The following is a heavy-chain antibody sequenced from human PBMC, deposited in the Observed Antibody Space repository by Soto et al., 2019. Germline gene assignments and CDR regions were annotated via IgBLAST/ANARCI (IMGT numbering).Heavy chain of an antibody. D-gene: IGHD3-9*01. CDR1: GFTFSLSA. Sequence: EVQLLESGGGFVQPGESLRLSCAASGFTFSLSAMSWVRQAPGRGLAWVSSLSGGGSTTDYADSVKSRFTISRDNSKNTVHLQMNSLRAEDTAVYYCAKGPEYDILTGCDYWGQGALVTVSS. CDR3: AKGPEYDILTGCDY. CDR2: LSGGGSTT. V-gene: IGHV3-23*01. J-gene: IGHJ4*02.